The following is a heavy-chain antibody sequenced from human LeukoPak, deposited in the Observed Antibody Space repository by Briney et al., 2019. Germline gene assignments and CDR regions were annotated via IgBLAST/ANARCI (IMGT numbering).Heavy chain of an antibody. CDR3: AKGAAVAGTLYFQH. D-gene: IGHD6-19*01. CDR2: VSGTSTNT. V-gene: IGHV3-23*01. CDR1: GFTFSSYG. Sequence: GGSLRLSCAASGFTFSSYGMHWVRQAPGKGLEWVSAVSGTSTNTYYSDSVKGRFTISRDNSQNTLYLQMNNLEGGDTAVYYCAKGAAVAGTLYFQHWGQGTLVTVSS. J-gene: IGHJ1*01.